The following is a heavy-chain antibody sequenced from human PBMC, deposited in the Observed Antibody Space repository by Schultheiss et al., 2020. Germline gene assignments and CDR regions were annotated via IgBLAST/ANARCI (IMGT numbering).Heavy chain of an antibody. Sequence: SETLSLTCTVSGGSISSYYWSWIRQPPGKGLEWIGYIYYSGSTNYNPSLKSRVTISVDTSKNQFSLRLSSVTAADTAVYYCARDYGGLSFWGQGTLVTVSS. CDR1: GGSISSYY. CDR2: IYYSGST. D-gene: IGHD4-23*01. V-gene: IGHV4-59*12. J-gene: IGHJ4*02. CDR3: ARDYGGLSF.